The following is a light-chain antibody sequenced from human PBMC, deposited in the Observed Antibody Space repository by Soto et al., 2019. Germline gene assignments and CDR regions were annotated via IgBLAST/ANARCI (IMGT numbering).Light chain of an antibody. CDR2: EVV. J-gene: IGLJ1*01. CDR3: KSYAGSNTYV. Sequence: QSVLTQPPSASGSRGQSVTISCPGTKNDIGVYDFVSWYQPHPGKAPRLIIYEVVQRPSGVPDRFSGSKSGNTASLTVSGLQAADEADYFCKSYAGSNTYVFGSGTKVTVL. CDR1: KNDIGVYDF. V-gene: IGLV2-8*01.